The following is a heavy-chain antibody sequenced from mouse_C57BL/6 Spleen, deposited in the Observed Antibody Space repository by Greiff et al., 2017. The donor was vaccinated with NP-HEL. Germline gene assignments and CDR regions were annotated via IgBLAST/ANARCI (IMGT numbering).Heavy chain of an antibody. D-gene: IGHD1-1*01. Sequence: QVQLQQPGAELVRPGTSVKLSCKASGYTFTSYWMHWVKQRPGQGREWIGVIDPSDSYTTYNQKFKGKATLTVDTSTSTAYMQLSSLTSEDSAVYYCARRDYGSSQAWFAYWGQGTLVTVSA. J-gene: IGHJ3*01. CDR2: IDPSDSYT. V-gene: IGHV1-59*01. CDR3: ARRDYGSSQAWFAY. CDR1: GYTFTSYW.